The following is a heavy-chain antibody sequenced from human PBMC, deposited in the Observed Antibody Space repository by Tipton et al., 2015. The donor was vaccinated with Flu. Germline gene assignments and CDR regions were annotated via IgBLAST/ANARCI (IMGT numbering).Heavy chain of an antibody. Sequence: TLSLTCTVSGDSISGSYYWGWIRQAPGKGLEWIGNIYHTGSTYHNPSLKSWVTMSVDLFKNQISLRLSSVTAADTAVYYCARERRGGWPFYDAFDFWGQGTTVTVSS. CDR3: ARERRGGWPFYDAFDF. J-gene: IGHJ3*01. CDR2: IYHTGST. V-gene: IGHV4-38-2*02. D-gene: IGHD6-19*01. CDR1: GDSISGSYY.